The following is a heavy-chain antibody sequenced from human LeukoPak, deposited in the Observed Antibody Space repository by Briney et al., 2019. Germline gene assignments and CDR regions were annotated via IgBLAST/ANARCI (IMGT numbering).Heavy chain of an antibody. V-gene: IGHV4-59*12. D-gene: IGHD2-21*02. CDR3: ASNIVVVTSGDY. CDR2: IYYSGST. J-gene: IGHJ4*02. Sequence: SETLSLTCTVSGGSISSYYWSWIRQPPGKGLEWIGYIYYSGSTNYNPSLKSRVTISVDTSKNQFSLKLSSVTAADTAVYYCASNIVVVTSGDYWGQGTLVTVSS. CDR1: GGSISSYY.